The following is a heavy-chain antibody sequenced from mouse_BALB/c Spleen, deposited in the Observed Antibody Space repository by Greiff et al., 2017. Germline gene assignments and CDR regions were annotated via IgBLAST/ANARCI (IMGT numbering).Heavy chain of an antibody. J-gene: IGHJ3*01. CDR1: GYSITSGYY. D-gene: IGHD4-1*01. CDR3: ARLGRGFAY. Sequence: EVKLEESGPGLVKPSQSLSLTCSVTGYSITSGYYWNWIRQFPGNKLEWMGYISYDGSNNYNPSLKNRISITRDTSKNQFFLKLNSVTTEDTATYYCARLGRGFAYWGQGTLVTVSA. V-gene: IGHV3-6*02. CDR2: ISYDGSN.